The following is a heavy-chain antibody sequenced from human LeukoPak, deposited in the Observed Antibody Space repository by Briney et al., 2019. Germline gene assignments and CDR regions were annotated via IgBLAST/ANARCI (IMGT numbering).Heavy chain of an antibody. CDR3: ARVQGGGFRTADY. CDR1: GFTFSNYG. V-gene: IGHV3-48*01. CDR2: ISVSADFT. Sequence: QPGGSLRLSCAASGFTFSNYGIHWVRQAPGKGLGWLSYISVSADFTYYRDSVKGRFTISRDNAKNSLFLQMNSLRVEDTAVYYCARVQGGGFRTADYWGQGTLVAVSS. D-gene: IGHD1-14*01. J-gene: IGHJ4*02.